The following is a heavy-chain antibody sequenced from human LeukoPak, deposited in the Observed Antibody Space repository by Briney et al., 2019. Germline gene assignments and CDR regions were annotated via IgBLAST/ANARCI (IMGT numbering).Heavy chain of an antibody. CDR1: GFTFSSYS. J-gene: IGHJ4*02. CDR3: ARLGARQILEY. CDR2: ISSSSSYI. V-gene: IGHV3-21*01. D-gene: IGHD4-17*01. Sequence: GGSLRLSCAASGFTFSSYSMNWVRQAPGKGLEWVSSISSSSSYIYYADSVKGRFTVSRDNAKNSLYLQMNSLRAEDTAVYYCARLGARQILEYWGQGTLVTVSS.